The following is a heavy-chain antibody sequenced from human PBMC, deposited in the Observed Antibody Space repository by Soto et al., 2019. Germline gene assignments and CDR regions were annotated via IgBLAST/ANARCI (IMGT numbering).Heavy chain of an antibody. Sequence: ASVKVSCKSSGGTFSSYTISCVRQAPGQGLEWMGRIIPILGIANYAQKFQGRVTITADKSTSTAYMELSSLRSEDTAVYYCANSFCSGGSCYPTMDVWGKGTTVTVSS. D-gene: IGHD2-15*01. CDR3: ANSFCSGGSCYPTMDV. V-gene: IGHV1-69*02. J-gene: IGHJ6*03. CDR2: IIPILGIA. CDR1: GGTFSSYT.